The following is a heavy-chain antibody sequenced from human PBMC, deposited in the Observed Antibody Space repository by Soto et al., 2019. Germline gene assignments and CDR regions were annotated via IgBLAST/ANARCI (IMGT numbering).Heavy chain of an antibody. CDR1: GFIFSDYY. CDR2: ITNSGSTI. Sequence: QVQLVESGGGLVKPGGSLRLSCAASGFIFSDYYMNWIRQAPGKGLEWVSYITNSGSTIYDADTVKGRFTISKDNDKNSQYLQLNSVRPEDTGVHYCARVSADLYCIRPSCYKCPYYVDVWGRGNLVTVSS. D-gene: IGHD2-2*02. J-gene: IGHJ4*02. CDR3: ARVSADLYCIRPSCYKCPYYVDV. V-gene: IGHV3-11*01.